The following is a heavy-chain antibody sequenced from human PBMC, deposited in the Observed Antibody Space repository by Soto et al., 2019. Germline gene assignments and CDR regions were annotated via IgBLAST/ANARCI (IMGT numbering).Heavy chain of an antibody. V-gene: IGHV3-66*01. Sequence: EVQLVESGGGLVQPGGSLRLSCAASGFTVSNTYMSWVRQAPGMGLEWVSIIYGGGRTYHADSVKGRFSSSRDSSNNTLYVQKNNLRAEDTDVYYCARGGSSATYEAHWYFDLWGRGTLVTVSS. J-gene: IGHJ2*01. CDR1: GFTVSNTY. CDR2: IYGGGRT. D-gene: IGHD3-10*01. CDR3: ARGGSSATYEAHWYFDL.